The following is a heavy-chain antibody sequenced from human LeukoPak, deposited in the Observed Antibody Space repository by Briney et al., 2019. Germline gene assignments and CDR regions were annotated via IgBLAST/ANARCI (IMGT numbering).Heavy chain of an antibody. CDR1: GGSISSSSYY. Sequence: SETLSLTCTVSGGSISSSSYYWGWIRQPPGKGLEWIGSIYYSGSTYYNPSLKSRVTISVDTSKNQFSLKLSSVTAADTAVYYCARVEGYSYGPSIQNWGQGTLVTVSS. J-gene: IGHJ4*02. CDR2: IYYSGST. CDR3: ARVEGYSYGPSIQN. D-gene: IGHD5-18*01. V-gene: IGHV4-39*07.